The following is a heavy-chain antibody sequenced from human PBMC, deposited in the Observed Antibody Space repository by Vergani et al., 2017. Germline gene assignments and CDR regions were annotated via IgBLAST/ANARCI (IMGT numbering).Heavy chain of an antibody. CDR1: GFTFSRYG. CDR2: IRSDESNK. D-gene: IGHD3-3*01. J-gene: IGHJ6*03. CDR3: ANDGDYDFWSGYYYYYYYIDV. V-gene: IGHV3-30*02. Sequence: QVQLVESGGGVVQPGGSLRLSCAASGFTFSRYGMHWVRQAPGKGLEWVTFIRSDESNKYYADSVKGRFTISRDNSKNTLYLQMNSLRAEDTAVYYCANDGDYDFWSGYYYYYYYIDVWGKGTTVTVSS.